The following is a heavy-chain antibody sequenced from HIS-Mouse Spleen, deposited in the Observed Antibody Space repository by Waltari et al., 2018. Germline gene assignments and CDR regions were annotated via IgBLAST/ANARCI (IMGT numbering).Heavy chain of an antibody. J-gene: IGHJ3*02. V-gene: IGHV4-4*07. CDR1: GGSISSYY. Sequence: QVQLQESGPGLVKPSETLSLTCTASGGSISSYYWSWIRQPAGKGLEWIGRIYTSGSTNYNPSLKSRVTMSVDTSKNQFSLKLSSVTAADTAVYYCARDFHDFWSGYYGGDKKHDAFDIWGQGTMVTVSS. CDR2: IYTSGST. CDR3: ARDFHDFWSGYYGGDKKHDAFDI. D-gene: IGHD3-3*01.